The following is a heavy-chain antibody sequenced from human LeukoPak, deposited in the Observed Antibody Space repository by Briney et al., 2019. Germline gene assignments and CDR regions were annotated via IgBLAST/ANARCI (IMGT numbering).Heavy chain of an antibody. CDR1: GGSISSYY. Sequence: SETLSLTCTVSGGSISSYYWSWIRQPAGKGLEWIGRIYTSGSTNYNPSLKSRVTISLDKSKNQFSLKLSSVTAADTAMYYCARDDCSSTTCPGRWFDPWGQGTLVTVS. D-gene: IGHD2-2*01. J-gene: IGHJ5*02. V-gene: IGHV4-4*07. CDR3: ARDDCSSTTCPGRWFDP. CDR2: IYTSGST.